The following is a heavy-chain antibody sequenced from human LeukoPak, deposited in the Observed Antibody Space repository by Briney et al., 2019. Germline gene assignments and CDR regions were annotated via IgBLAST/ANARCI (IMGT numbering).Heavy chain of an antibody. Sequence: GGSLRLSCAASGLTVSNNYMSWVRQAPGKGLEWVSLIYRDGNTNYADSVKGRFAISRDKSKNTLSLQMNSLRAEDTAVYYCARNGITFGGVVAEGAFDIWGQGTMVTVSS. CDR3: ARNGITFGGVVAEGAFDI. V-gene: IGHV3-66*01. J-gene: IGHJ3*02. D-gene: IGHD3-16*02. CDR2: IYRDGNT. CDR1: GLTVSNNY.